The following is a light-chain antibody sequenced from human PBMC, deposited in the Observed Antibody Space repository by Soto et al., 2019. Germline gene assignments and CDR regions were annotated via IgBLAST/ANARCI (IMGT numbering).Light chain of an antibody. CDR2: EGS. Sequence: QSALTQPASVSGSPGQSITISCTGTSSDVGAHKFVSWFQQHPGKAPKLIMYEGSYRPSGVSNRFSGSKSGNTASLTILGLRSEDEADYYCSSRTTNTIVVFGGGTKVTVL. J-gene: IGLJ2*01. CDR1: SSDVGAHKF. CDR3: SSRTTNTIVV. V-gene: IGLV2-14*01.